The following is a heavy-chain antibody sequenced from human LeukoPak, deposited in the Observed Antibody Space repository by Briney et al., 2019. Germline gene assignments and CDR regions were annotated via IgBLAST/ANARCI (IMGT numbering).Heavy chain of an antibody. CDR1: GFTFTSYA. Sequence: PGGSLRLSCTASGFTFTSYAMSWVRQAPGKGLEWVSAISGSGYDTYYADSVKGRFTVSRDNPKNTLYLQMNSLTAEDTAVYYCAKDKWNSKPYYFDHWGQGTLVTVSS. D-gene: IGHD1-7*01. CDR3: AKDKWNSKPYYFDH. J-gene: IGHJ4*02. CDR2: ISGSGYDT. V-gene: IGHV3-23*01.